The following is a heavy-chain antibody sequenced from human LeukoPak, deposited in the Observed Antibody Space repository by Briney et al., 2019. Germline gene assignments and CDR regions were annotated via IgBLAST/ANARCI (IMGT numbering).Heavy chain of an antibody. V-gene: IGHV3-43*02. Sequence: PGGSLRLSCVASGLPISDFGMHWVRQAPGKGLEWVSFIRGDGISTFYADSVKGLFSISRDNSKNSLSLEMNSLRTEDTAMYYCARESGKFDYWGQGTLVAVSS. CDR2: IRGDGIST. CDR1: GLPISDFG. CDR3: ARESGKFDY. J-gene: IGHJ4*02.